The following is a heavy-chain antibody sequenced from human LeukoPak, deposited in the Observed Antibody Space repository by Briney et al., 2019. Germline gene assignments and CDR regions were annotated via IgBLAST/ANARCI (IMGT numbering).Heavy chain of an antibody. D-gene: IGHD3-3*01. J-gene: IGHJ4*02. CDR3: AKLSVFGGLSDY. CDR1: GFTFSSYA. Sequence: GGSLRLSCAASGFTFSSYAMSWVRQAPGKGLEWVSAISGSGGSTYYADSVKGRFTISRDNPKNTLYLQMNSLRAEDTAVYYCAKLSVFGGLSDYWGQGTLVTVSS. V-gene: IGHV3-23*01. CDR2: ISGSGGST.